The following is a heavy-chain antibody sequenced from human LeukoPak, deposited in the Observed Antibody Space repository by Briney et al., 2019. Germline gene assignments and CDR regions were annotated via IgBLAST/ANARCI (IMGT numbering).Heavy chain of an antibody. CDR3: ARGQGSSGYAVDY. Sequence: GGSLRLSCAASGFTFSSYGMHWVRQAPGKGLEWVAVISYDGSNKYYADSVKGRFTISRDNSKNTLYLQMNSLRAEDTAVYYCARGQGSSGYAVDYWGQGTLVTVSS. CDR1: GFTFSSYG. D-gene: IGHD3-22*01. CDR2: ISYDGSNK. J-gene: IGHJ4*02. V-gene: IGHV3-30*03.